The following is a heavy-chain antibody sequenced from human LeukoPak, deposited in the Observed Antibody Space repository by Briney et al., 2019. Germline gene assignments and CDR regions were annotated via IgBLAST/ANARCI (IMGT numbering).Heavy chain of an antibody. CDR1: GFTFRSYS. CDR3: ARDTDWYAD. V-gene: IGHV3-21*01. CDR2: ISSSSSYI. Sequence: GGSLRLSCAASGFTFRSYSMNWVRQAPGKGMEWVSSISSSSSYIYCADSVKGRFTISRDNAKNSLYLQMNSLRAEDTAVYYCARDTDWYADWGQGTLVTVSS. J-gene: IGHJ4*02. D-gene: IGHD3-9*01.